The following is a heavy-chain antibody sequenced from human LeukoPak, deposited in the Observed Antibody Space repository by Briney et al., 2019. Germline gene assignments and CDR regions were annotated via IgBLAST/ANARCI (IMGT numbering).Heavy chain of an antibody. CDR2: IYYSGST. D-gene: IGHD1-26*01. CDR1: GGSISSSGYY. V-gene: IGHV4-39*01. Sequence: SETLSLTCTVSGGSISSSGYYWGWIRQPPGRGLEWIASIYYSGSTYYNPSLKSRVTISVDTSKNPLSLTLSSLPAADTAVYYCARHEYSGSYYGLSWFDPWGQGTLVTVSS. J-gene: IGHJ5*02. CDR3: ARHEYSGSYYGLSWFDP.